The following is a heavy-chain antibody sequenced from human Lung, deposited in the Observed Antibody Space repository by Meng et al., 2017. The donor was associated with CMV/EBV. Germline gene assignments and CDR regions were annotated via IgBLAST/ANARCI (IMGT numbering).Heavy chain of an antibody. CDR3: ARGLRRPSSAIDFDY. J-gene: IGHJ4*02. CDR1: GYTFTNYN. D-gene: IGHD2-2*01. V-gene: IGHV1-8*01. Sequence: QVRLLQPGAEGKSPGASGRVSCRASGYTFTNYNINWVRQATGQGLEWMGWMNPNTGNTGYGQKFQGRITLTRNTAISTAYMELSSLTSEDTAVYFCARGLRRPSSAIDFDYWGQGTLVTVSS. CDR2: MNPNTGNT.